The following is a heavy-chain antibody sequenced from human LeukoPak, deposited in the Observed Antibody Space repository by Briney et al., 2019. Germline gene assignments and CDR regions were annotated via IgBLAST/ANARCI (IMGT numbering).Heavy chain of an antibody. CDR2: MNPNSGNT. CDR1: GYTFTSYD. Sequence: GASVKVSCKASGYTFTSYDINWVRQATGQGLEWMGWMNPNSGNTGYVQKFQGRVTMTRNTSISTAYMELSSLRSDDTAVYYCATDPVGYCSANGCYSVDYWGQGTLVTVSS. J-gene: IGHJ4*02. V-gene: IGHV1-8*01. CDR3: ATDPVGYCSANGCYSVDY. D-gene: IGHD2-15*01.